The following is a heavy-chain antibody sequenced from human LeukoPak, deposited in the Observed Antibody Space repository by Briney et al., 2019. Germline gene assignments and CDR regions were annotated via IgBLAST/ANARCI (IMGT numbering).Heavy chain of an antibody. CDR2: ITRGSIYT. Sequence: GGSLRLSCAASGFSFSNYNMNWVRQTPGKGLEWVSSITRGSIYTFYADSVKGRFTISRDNAKNSLYLQMNSLRAEDTAVYYCAELGITMIGGVWGKGTTVTISS. D-gene: IGHD3-10*02. CDR1: GFSFSNYN. J-gene: IGHJ6*04. V-gene: IGHV3-21*01. CDR3: AELGITMIGGV.